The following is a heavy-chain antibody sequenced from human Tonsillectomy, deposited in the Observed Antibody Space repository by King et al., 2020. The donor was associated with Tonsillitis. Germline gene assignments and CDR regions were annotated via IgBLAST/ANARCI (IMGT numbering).Heavy chain of an antibody. CDR2: FSASGRT. J-gene: IGHJ4*02. CDR3: VKDSGRTVVVNCFDS. Sequence: VQLVESGGGLVQPGGSLRLSCTTSGFIFSRITMGWVRQAPGKGLEWVSGFSASGRTYYADSVRGRFSISRDNFKNMTYLQMNSLRAEDTAVYYCVKDSGRTVVVNCFDSWGQGPLVTVSS. D-gene: IGHD2-2*01. V-gene: IGHV3-23*04. CDR1: GFIFSRIT.